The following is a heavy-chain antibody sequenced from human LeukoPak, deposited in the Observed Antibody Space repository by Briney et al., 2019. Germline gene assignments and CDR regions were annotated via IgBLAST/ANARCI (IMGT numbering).Heavy chain of an antibody. J-gene: IGHJ6*04. Sequence: GGSLRLSCAASGFTFSSYEMKGVREARGKGLEWGSYISSSGSTIYYADSVKGRFTISRDNAKNSLYLQMNTLRAEDTAVYYCAELGITMIGGVWGKGTTVTISS. CDR2: ISSSGSTI. D-gene: IGHD3-10*02. CDR1: GFTFSSYE. CDR3: AELGITMIGGV. V-gene: IGHV3-48*03.